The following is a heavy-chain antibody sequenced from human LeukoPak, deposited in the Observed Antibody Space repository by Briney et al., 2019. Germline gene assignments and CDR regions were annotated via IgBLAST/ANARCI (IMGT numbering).Heavy chain of an antibody. D-gene: IGHD2-15*01. CDR3: TTQDLVVVPAASHYFDY. V-gene: IGHV3-48*03. J-gene: IGHJ4*02. CDR2: ISQSGDAK. CDR1: GFMFDTYA. Sequence: GGSLRLSCAASGFMFDTYAMNWVRQAPGKGLEWVSYISQSGDAKYYADSVKGRFTISRDNARNSLYLQMNSLRAEDTAIYYCTTQDLVVVPAASHYFDYWGQGILIIVSA.